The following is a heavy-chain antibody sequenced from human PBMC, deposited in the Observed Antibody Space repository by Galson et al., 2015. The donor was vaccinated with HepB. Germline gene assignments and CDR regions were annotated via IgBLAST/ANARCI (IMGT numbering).Heavy chain of an antibody. CDR1: GFTFSSYA. V-gene: IGHV3-30*04. D-gene: IGHD3-10*01. J-gene: IGHJ4*02. Sequence: SLRLSCAASGFTFSSYAMHWVRQAPGKGLERVAVISYDGSNKYYADSVKGRFTISRDNSKNTLYLQMNSLRAEDTAVYYCARDITMVRGGLDYWGQGTLVTVSS. CDR2: ISYDGSNK. CDR3: ARDITMVRGGLDY.